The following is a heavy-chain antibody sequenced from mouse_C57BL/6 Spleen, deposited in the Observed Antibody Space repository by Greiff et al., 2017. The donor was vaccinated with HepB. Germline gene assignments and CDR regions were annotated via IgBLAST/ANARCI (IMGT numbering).Heavy chain of an antibody. Sequence: EVKLLESGGGLVQPKGSLKLSCAASGFTFNTYSMHWVRQAPGKGLEWVARIISKSSNYATYYADSVKDRVTISRDDSQSMLYLQMNNLKTEDTAMDYCVRGNYGGYFDVWGTGTTVTVSS. D-gene: IGHD1-1*01. V-gene: IGHV10-3*01. CDR3: VRGNYGGYFDV. J-gene: IGHJ1*03. CDR2: IISKSSNYAT. CDR1: GFTFNTYS.